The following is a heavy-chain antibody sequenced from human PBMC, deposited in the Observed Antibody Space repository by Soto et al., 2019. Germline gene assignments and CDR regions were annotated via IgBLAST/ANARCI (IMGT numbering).Heavy chain of an antibody. J-gene: IGHJ4*02. CDR1: GGSISSYY. V-gene: IGHV4-59*01. D-gene: IGHD2-15*01. Sequence: PSETLSLTCTVSGGSISSYYWSWIRQPPGKGLEWIGYIYYSGSTNYNPSLKGRVAISVDTSKNQFSLKLSSVTAADTAVYYCARVGYCSGGSCGVDYWGQGTLVTVSS. CDR3: ARVGYCSGGSCGVDY. CDR2: IYYSGST.